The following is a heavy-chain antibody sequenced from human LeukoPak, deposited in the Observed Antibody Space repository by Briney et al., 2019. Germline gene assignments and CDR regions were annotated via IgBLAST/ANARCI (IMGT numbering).Heavy chain of an antibody. CDR1: GGSISSYY. CDR3: ARDYAIFGVADYYFDY. Sequence: SETLSLTCTVSGGSISSYYWSWIRQPAGKGLEWIGRIYTSGSTNYNPSLKSRVTMSVDTSKNQFSLKLSSVTAADTAVYYCARDYAIFGVADYYFDYWGQGTLVTVSS. V-gene: IGHV4-4*07. CDR2: IYTSGST. J-gene: IGHJ4*02. D-gene: IGHD3-3*01.